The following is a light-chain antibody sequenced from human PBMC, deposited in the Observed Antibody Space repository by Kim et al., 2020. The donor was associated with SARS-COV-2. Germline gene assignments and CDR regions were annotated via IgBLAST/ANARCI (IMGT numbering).Light chain of an antibody. Sequence: ASVGDRVTITCRASQSISKYLNWYQHKPGNAPKLLIYAATTLQSGVPSRFSGSGSGTDFTLTISSLQPEDFASYFCQQSYSSLWTFGQGTKVDIK. CDR2: AAT. V-gene: IGKV1-39*01. J-gene: IGKJ1*01. CDR3: QQSYSSLWT. CDR1: QSISKY.